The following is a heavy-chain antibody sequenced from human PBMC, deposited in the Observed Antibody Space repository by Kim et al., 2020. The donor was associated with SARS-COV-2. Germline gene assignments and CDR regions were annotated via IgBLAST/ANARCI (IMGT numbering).Heavy chain of an antibody. D-gene: IGHD6-19*01. CDR1: GLSLSTSGVG. CDR3: AHRLQGGYSSGWYTLNY. J-gene: IGHJ4*02. Sequence: SGPTLVNPTQTLTLTCTFSGLSLSTSGVGVGWIRQPPGKALEWLALIYWDDDKRYSPSLKSRLTITKDTSKNQVVLTMTNMDPVDTATYYCAHRLQGGYSSGWYTLNYWGQGTLVTVSS. CDR2: IYWDDDK. V-gene: IGHV2-5*02.